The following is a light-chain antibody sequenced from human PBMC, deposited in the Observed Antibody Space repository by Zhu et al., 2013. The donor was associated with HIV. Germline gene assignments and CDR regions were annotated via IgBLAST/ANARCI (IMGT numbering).Light chain of an antibody. V-gene: IGKV1-16*02. J-gene: IGKJ1*01. CDR3: QQYDNLPRT. CDR1: EGINNY. CDR2: AAS. Sequence: QLTQSPSSVSASVGDRVTITCRASEGINNYLAWFQQKPGKAPKSLIHAASNLQSGVPSKFSGSGSGTDFTFTISSLQSEDIATYYCQQYDNLPRTFGQGTKVEIK.